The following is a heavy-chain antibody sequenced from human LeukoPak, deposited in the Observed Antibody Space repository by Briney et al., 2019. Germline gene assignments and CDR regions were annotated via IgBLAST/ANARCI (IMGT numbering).Heavy chain of an antibody. CDR2: ISRSSSDT. D-gene: IGHD4-17*01. Sequence: GGSLRLYCAASGFTFSDYYMSWIRQAPGKGLEWVSYISRSSSDTNYADSVKGRFTISRDNAKNSLYLQMNSLRAEDTAVYYCARGLTTVTSLASYWGQGTLVTVSS. CDR3: ARGLTTVTSLASY. V-gene: IGHV3-11*05. CDR1: GFTFSDYY. J-gene: IGHJ4*02.